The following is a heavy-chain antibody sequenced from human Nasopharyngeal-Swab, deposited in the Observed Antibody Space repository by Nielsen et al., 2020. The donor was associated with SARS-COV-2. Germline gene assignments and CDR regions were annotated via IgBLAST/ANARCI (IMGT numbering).Heavy chain of an antibody. CDR1: GFTFSDYY. Sequence: LRLSCAASGFTFSDYYMSWIRQAPGTGLEYISYISGSGGTIYYGDSMKGRFTISRDNAKNSLYLQMNSLRAEDTAVYYCARDRANWDFDYWGQGTLVTVSS. D-gene: IGHD7-27*01. CDR3: ARDRANWDFDY. CDR2: ISGSGGTI. V-gene: IGHV3-11*04. J-gene: IGHJ4*02.